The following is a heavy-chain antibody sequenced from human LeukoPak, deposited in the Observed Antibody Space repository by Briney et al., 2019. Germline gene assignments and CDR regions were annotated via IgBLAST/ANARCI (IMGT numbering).Heavy chain of an antibody. Sequence: ASVKVSCKASGYTFTSYYMHWVRQAPGQGLEWMGIINPSGGSTSYAQKFQGRVTMTRDTSTSTVYMALSSLRSEDTAVYYCARDHCSGGSCYYPGLYWGQGTLVTVSS. V-gene: IGHV1-46*01. CDR3: ARDHCSGGSCYYPGLY. J-gene: IGHJ4*02. CDR2: INPSGGST. CDR1: GYTFTSYY. D-gene: IGHD2-15*01.